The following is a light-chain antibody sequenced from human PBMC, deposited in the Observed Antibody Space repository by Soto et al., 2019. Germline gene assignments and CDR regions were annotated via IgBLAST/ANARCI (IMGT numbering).Light chain of an antibody. CDR1: SSDVGTYNL. J-gene: IGLJ1*01. Sequence: QSVLTQPASVSGSPGQSITISCTGTSSDVGTYNLVSWYQQHPNKAPKLLIYEANKRPSGVSNRFSGSKFGNTASLTISGLQAEDEADYYCCSYATSTTYVFGSGTKVTVL. CDR3: CSYATSTTYV. CDR2: EAN. V-gene: IGLV2-23*01.